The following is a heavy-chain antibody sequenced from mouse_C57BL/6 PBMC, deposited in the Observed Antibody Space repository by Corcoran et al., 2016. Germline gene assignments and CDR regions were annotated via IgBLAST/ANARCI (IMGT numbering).Heavy chain of an antibody. Sequence: QVQLQQSGAELARPGASVKLSCKASGYTFTSYGISWVKQRTGQGLEWIGEIYPRSGNTYYNEKFKGKATLTADKSSSTAYMELRSLTSEDSAVYFCASPFSNYWYFDVWGTGTTVTVSS. J-gene: IGHJ1*03. V-gene: IGHV1-81*01. CDR3: ASPFSNYWYFDV. D-gene: IGHD2-5*01. CDR1: GYTFTSYG. CDR2: IYPRSGNT.